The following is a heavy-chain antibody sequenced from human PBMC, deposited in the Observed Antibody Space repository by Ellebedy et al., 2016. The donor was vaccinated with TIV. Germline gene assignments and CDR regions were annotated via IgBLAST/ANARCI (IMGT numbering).Heavy chain of an antibody. CDR3: APGWLQYDYYYYYGMDV. CDR1: GGTFSSYA. Sequence: ASVKVSCKASGGTFSSYAISWVRQAPGQGLEWMGGIIPIFGTANYAQKFQGRVTIAADESTSTAYMELSSLRSEDTAAYYCAPGWLQYDYYYYYGMDVWGQGTTVTVSS. V-gene: IGHV1-69*13. J-gene: IGHJ6*02. D-gene: IGHD5-24*01. CDR2: IIPIFGTA.